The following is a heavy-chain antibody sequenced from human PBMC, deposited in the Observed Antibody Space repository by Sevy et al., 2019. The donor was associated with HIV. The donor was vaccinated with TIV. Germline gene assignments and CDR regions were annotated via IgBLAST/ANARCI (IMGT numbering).Heavy chain of an antibody. V-gene: IGHV1-18*01. CDR1: GYTFTSYG. CDR2: ISAYNGNT. CDR3: ARGPYYDFWSGYPGQFDY. J-gene: IGHJ4*02. D-gene: IGHD3-3*01. Sequence: ASVKVSCEASGYTFTSYGISWVRQAPGQGLEWMGWISAYNGNTNYAQKLQGRVTMTTDTSTSTAYMELRSLRSDDTAVYYCARGPYYDFWSGYPGQFDYWGQGTLVTVSS.